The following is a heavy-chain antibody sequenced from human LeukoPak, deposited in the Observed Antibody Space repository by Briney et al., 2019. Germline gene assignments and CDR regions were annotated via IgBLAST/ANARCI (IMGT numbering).Heavy chain of an antibody. Sequence: SETLSLTCTVSGGSISSYYWSWIRQPPGKGLEWIGYIYYSGSTNYNPSLKSRVTISVDTSKNQSSLKLSSVTAADTAVYYCARGATSTAWDAFDIWGQGTMVTVSS. D-gene: IGHD2-21*02. CDR3: ARGATSTAWDAFDI. CDR2: IYYSGST. CDR1: GGSISSYY. J-gene: IGHJ3*02. V-gene: IGHV4-59*01.